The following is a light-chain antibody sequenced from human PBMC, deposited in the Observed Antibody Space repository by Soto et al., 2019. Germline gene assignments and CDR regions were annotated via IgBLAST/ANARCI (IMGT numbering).Light chain of an antibody. J-gene: IGKJ3*01. CDR3: QQYGSSPPYT. V-gene: IGKV3-20*01. Sequence: ESGLKQSPGTMSLSPGERATLSCRASQSVSSSYLAWYQQKPGQAPRLLIYGASSRATGIPDRFSGSGSGTDFTLTISRLEPEDFAVYYCQQYGSSPPYTFGPGTKVDIK. CDR1: QSVSSSY. CDR2: GAS.